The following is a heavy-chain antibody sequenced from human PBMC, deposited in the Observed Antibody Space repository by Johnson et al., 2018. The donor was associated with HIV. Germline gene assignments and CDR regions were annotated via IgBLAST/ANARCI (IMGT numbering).Heavy chain of an antibody. V-gene: IGHV3-33*01. CDR2: VWYDGGNK. CDR3: ARGIVGATYAFDI. J-gene: IGHJ3*02. CDR1: GFTFSNYG. Sequence: QVQLVESGGGVVQPGRSLRLSCVASGFTFSNYGMHWVRQAPGKGLEWVALVWYDGGNKYYADSVKGRFTISRDNAKNSLYLQMNSLRAGDTAVYYCARGIVGATYAFDIWGQGTMVTVSS. D-gene: IGHD1-26*01.